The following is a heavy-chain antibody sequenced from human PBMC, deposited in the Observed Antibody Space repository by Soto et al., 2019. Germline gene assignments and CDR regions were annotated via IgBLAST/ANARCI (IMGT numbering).Heavy chain of an antibody. CDR3: EKFYERAIFGVVISEDYYYMDV. CDR2: ISGSGGST. CDR1: GFTFSSYA. J-gene: IGHJ6*03. V-gene: IGHV3-23*01. Sequence: EVQLLESGGGLVQPGGSLRLSCAASGFTFSSYAMSWVRQAPGKGLERVSIISGSGGSTYYADSVRGRFTISRDNSKSTLYLQMNSLRAEDTAGYFREKFYERAIFGVVISEDYYYMDVWGKGTTVTVSS. D-gene: IGHD3-3*01.